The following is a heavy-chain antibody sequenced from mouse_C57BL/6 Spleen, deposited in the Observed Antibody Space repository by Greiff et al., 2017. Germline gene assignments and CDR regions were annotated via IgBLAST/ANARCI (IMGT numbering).Heavy chain of an antibody. CDR2: INYDGSST. CDR3: ARDDGYYGGDYAMDY. D-gene: IGHD2-3*01. J-gene: IGHJ4*01. CDR1: GFTFSDYY. V-gene: IGHV5-16*01. Sequence: EVNVVESEGGLVQPGSSMKLSCTASGFTFSDYYMAWVRQVPEKGLEWVANINYDGSSTYYLDSLKSRFIISRDNAKNILYLQMSSLKSEDTATYYCARDDGYYGGDYAMDYWGQGTSVTVSS.